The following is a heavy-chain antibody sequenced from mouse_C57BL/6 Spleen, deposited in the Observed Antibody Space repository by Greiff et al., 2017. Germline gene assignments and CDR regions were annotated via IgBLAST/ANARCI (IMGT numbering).Heavy chain of an antibody. CDR2: IDPSDSYT. V-gene: IGHV1-50*01. CDR1: GYTFTSYW. Sequence: QVQLQQPGAELVKPGASVKLSCKASGYTFTSYWMQWVKQRPGQGLEWIGEIDPSDSYTNYNQKFKGKATLTVDTSSSTAYMQLSSLTSEDSAVYYCARNGYYGDYWGQGTSVTVSS. D-gene: IGHD2-3*01. CDR3: ARNGYYGDY. J-gene: IGHJ4*01.